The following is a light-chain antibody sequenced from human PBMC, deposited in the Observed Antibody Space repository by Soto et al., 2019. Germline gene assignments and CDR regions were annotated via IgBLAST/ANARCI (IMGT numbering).Light chain of an antibody. Sequence: QSALTQPASVSGSPGQSITISCTGTSSDVGGYNYVSWYQHNPGKAHKLTIYDVSNRPSGVSNRIYGSKSGNTASLTISGLESEDEGDHNGCPSTTSSFSGRFGGGTKL. J-gene: IGLJ2*01. CDR3: CPSTTSSFSGR. CDR1: SSDVGGYNY. CDR2: DVS. V-gene: IGLV2-14*03.